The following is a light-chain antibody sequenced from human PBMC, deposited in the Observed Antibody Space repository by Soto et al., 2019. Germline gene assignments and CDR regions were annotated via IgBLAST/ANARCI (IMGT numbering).Light chain of an antibody. Sequence: QSVLTQPASVSGSPGQSITISCTGTSSDVGGYNHVSWYQQHPGKAPKLMIYDVSSRPSGVSNRFSGSKSGNTASLTISGLQAEDEADYYCKSFTAGFTYAFGTGTKVTVL. CDR1: SSDVGGYNH. CDR3: KSFTAGFTYA. V-gene: IGLV2-14*01. J-gene: IGLJ1*01. CDR2: DVS.